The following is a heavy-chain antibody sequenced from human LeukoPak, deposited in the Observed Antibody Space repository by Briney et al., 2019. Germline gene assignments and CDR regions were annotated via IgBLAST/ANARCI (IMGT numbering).Heavy chain of an antibody. CDR1: GFTFSTYD. Sequence: GGSLRLSCAASGFTFSTYDMSWVRQATEKGLEWVSTISGSGGSTYYADSVKGRFTISRDNSKNTLYLQMTSLRAEDRAIYYCARAYGSSGYYQLPIDYWGQGTLVTVSS. CDR2: ISGSGGST. J-gene: IGHJ4*02. D-gene: IGHD3-22*01. CDR3: ARAYGSSGYYQLPIDY. V-gene: IGHV3-23*01.